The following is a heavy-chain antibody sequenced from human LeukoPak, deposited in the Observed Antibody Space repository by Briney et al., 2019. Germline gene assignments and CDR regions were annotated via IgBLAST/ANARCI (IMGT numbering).Heavy chain of an antibody. D-gene: IGHD6-13*01. V-gene: IGHV4-59*01. CDR3: ARGVYIAAAQYGY. J-gene: IGHJ4*02. CDR1: GGSISSYY. CDR2: IYYSGTT. Sequence: PSETLSLTCTVSGGSISSYYWSWIRQPPGKGLEWIGYIYYSGTTNYNPSLKSRVTISVDTSKNQFPLKLSSVTAADTAVYYCARGVYIAAAQYGYWGQGTQVTVSS.